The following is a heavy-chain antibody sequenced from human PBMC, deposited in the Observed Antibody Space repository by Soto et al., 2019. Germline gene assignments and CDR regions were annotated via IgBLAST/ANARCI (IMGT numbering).Heavy chain of an antibody. V-gene: IGHV1-46*01. D-gene: IGHD6-6*01. J-gene: IGHJ6*02. CDR1: GYTFTSYY. CDR3: ARANKKAARPDNYYYGMDV. Sequence: ASVKVSCKASGYTFTSYYMHWVRQAPGQGLEWMGIINPSGGSTSYAQKFQDRVTMTRDTSTSTVYMELSSLRSEDTAVYYCARANKKAARPDNYYYGMDVWGQGTTVTVSS. CDR2: INPSGGST.